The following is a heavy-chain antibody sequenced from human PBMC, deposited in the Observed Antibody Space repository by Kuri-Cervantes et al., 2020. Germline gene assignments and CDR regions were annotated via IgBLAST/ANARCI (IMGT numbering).Heavy chain of an antibody. V-gene: IGHV3-23*01. CDR1: GFTFSSYA. Sequence: ETLSLTCAASGFTFSSYAMNWVRQAPGKGLEWVSAIGDSGGSTYYADSVKGRFTISRDNSKNTLSLQMNSLRAEDTAVYYCAKEKVWGSYRCLDYWGQGTLVTVSS. CDR2: IGDSGGST. CDR3: AKEKVWGSYRCLDY. D-gene: IGHD3-16*02. J-gene: IGHJ4*02.